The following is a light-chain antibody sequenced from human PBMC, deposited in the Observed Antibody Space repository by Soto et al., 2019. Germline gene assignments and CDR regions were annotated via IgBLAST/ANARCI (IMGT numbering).Light chain of an antibody. J-gene: IGLJ1*01. Sequence: QSVLTQPASVSGSPGQSITISCTGTSSDVGGYNYVSWYQQHPGKVPKLIIYNVNDRPSGISNRFSGSKSGNTASLTISGLQTEDEADYYCSSYATTRTLYVFGTGTKVTVL. CDR2: NVN. V-gene: IGLV2-14*03. CDR3: SSYATTRTLYV. CDR1: SSDVGGYNY.